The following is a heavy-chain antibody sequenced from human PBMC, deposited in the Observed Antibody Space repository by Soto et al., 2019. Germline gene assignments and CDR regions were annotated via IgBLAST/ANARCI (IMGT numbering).Heavy chain of an antibody. Sequence: VQLVQTGAEVKKPGSSVKVSCKASGGTFSSLDINWVRQAPGQGLEWMGGIIPISETTNYAQIFKCRVSIVADISTSTAYMELSRLRSEDTAVYYCARALLSHSYDSGGYDSYFHAMDVWGQGTPVTVSS. D-gene: IGHD3-22*01. J-gene: IGHJ6*02. CDR1: GGTFSSLD. V-gene: IGHV1-69*06. CDR3: ARALLSHSYDSGGYDSYFHAMDV. CDR2: IIPISETT.